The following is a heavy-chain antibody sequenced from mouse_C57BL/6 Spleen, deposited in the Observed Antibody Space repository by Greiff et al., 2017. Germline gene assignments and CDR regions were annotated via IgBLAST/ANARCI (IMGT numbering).Heavy chain of an antibody. CDR3: ARVYGYDLYYAMDY. J-gene: IGHJ4*01. Sequence: QVQLQQPGAELVKPGASVKMSCKASGYTFTSYWITWVKQRPGQGLEWIGDIYPGSGSTNYNEKFKSKATLTVDPSSSTAYMQLSSLTSEDSAVYYSARVYGYDLYYAMDYWGQGTSVTVSS. CDR1: GYTFTSYW. D-gene: IGHD2-2*01. CDR2: IYPGSGST. V-gene: IGHV1-55*01.